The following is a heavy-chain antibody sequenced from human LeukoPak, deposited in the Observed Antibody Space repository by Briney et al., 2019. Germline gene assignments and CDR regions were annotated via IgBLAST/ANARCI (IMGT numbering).Heavy chain of an antibody. CDR3: ARVQGRDGY. Sequence: GGTLRLSCAASGFTFINYNMNWVRQAPGKGLEWVSYISSSSSTIYYADSVKGRFTISRDNAKNSLYLQMNSLRAEDTAVYYCARVQGRDGYWGQGTLVTVSS. CDR1: GFTFINYN. D-gene: IGHD5-24*01. J-gene: IGHJ4*02. CDR2: ISSSSSTI. V-gene: IGHV3-48*01.